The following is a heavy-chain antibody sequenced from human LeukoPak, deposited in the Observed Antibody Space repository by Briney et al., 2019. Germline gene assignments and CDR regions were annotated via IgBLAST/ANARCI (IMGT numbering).Heavy chain of an antibody. CDR1: GFTFSNAW. V-gene: IGHV3-15*01. D-gene: IGHD2-2*01. CDR2: IKSKTEGGTT. J-gene: IGHJ4*02. CDR3: TTDPQLEFDC. Sequence: GGSLRLSCAASGFTFSNAWMSWVRQPPGKGLEWVGRIKSKTEGGTTDYAAPVKGRLTISRDDSKNTLYLQMNSLKTEDTAVYYCTTDPQLEFDCWGQGTLVTVSS.